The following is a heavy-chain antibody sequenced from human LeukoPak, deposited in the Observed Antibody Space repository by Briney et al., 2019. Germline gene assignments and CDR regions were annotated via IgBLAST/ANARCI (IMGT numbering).Heavy chain of an antibody. CDR1: GFTFSSYW. J-gene: IGHJ6*03. D-gene: IGHD2-15*01. Sequence: PGGSLRLSCAASGFTFSSYWMSWVRQAPGKGLEWVAFIRYDGSNKYYADSVKGRFTISRDNSKNTLYLQMNSLRAEDTAVYYCAKQRVVAATHYYYMDVWGKGTTVTISS. V-gene: IGHV3-30*02. CDR2: IRYDGSNK. CDR3: AKQRVVAATHYYYMDV.